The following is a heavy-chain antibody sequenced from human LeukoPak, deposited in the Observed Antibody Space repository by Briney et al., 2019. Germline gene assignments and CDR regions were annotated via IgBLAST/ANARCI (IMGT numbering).Heavy chain of an antibody. J-gene: IGHJ4*02. CDR2: ISYDGSNK. D-gene: IGHD2-15*01. CDR1: GFTFSNYW. Sequence: GGSLRLSCAASGFTFSNYWMTWVRQAPGKGLEWVAVISYDGSNKYYADSVKGRFTISRDNSKNTLYLQMNSLRAEDTAVYCCAKDHCSGGSCYSPDYWGQGTLVTVSS. V-gene: IGHV3-30*18. CDR3: AKDHCSGGSCYSPDY.